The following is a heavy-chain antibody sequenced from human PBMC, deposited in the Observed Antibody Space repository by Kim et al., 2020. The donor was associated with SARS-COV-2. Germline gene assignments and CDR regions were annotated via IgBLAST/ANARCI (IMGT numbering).Heavy chain of an antibody. J-gene: IGHJ6*02. D-gene: IGHD2-2*02. CDR1: GYTLTELS. Sequence: ASVKVSCKVSGYTLTELSMHWVRQAPGKGLEWMGGFDPEDGETIYAQKFQGRVTMTEDTSTDTAYMELSSLRSEDTAVYYCASRTHAYCSSTSCYNYYYYYGMDVWGQGTTVTVSS. V-gene: IGHV1-24*01. CDR3: ASRTHAYCSSTSCYNYYYYYGMDV. CDR2: FDPEDGET.